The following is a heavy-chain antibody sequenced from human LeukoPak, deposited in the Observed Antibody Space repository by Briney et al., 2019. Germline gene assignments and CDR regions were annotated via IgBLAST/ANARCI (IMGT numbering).Heavy chain of an antibody. J-gene: IGHJ4*02. CDR1: GGSISSSSYY. D-gene: IGHD6-6*01. CDR3: ARESTYSSSSSFDY. V-gene: IGHV4-39*07. CDR2: IYYSGST. Sequence: PSETLSLTCTVSGGSISSSSYYWGWIRQPPGKGLEWIGCIYYSGSTYYNPSLKSRVTISVDTSKNQFSLKLSSVTAADTAVYYCARESTYSSSSSFDYWGQGTLVTVSS.